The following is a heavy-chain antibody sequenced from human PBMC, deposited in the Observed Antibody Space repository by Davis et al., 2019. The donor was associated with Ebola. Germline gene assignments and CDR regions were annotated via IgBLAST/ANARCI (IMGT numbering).Heavy chain of an antibody. J-gene: IGHJ6*02. CDR3: AREFNYGRVYYYYGMDV. D-gene: IGHD4-11*01. CDR1: GYTFTSYG. V-gene: IGHV1-18*01. Sequence: AASVKVSCKASGYTFTSYGISWVRQAPGQGLEWMGWISAYNGNTNYAQKFQGRVTMTRNTSISTAYMELSSLRSEDTAVYYCAREFNYGRVYYYYGMDVWGQGTTVTVSS. CDR2: ISAYNGNT.